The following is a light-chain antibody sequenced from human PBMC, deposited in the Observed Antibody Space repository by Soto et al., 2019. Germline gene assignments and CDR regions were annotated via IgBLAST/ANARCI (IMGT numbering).Light chain of an antibody. Sequence: DIVMTQSPATLSESPGGRVIVSCRASQDVSSHVAWYQQRPGQAPRLLINAASNRATGIPARFGASGSGTDFTLTISSLEPEDFAFYYCQQRNNWPWTFGQGTKVEIE. CDR1: QDVSSH. J-gene: IGKJ1*01. CDR3: QQRNNWPWT. CDR2: AAS. V-gene: IGKV3D-11*01.